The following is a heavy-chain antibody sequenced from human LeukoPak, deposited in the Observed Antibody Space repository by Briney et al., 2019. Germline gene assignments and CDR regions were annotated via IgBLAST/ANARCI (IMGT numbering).Heavy chain of an antibody. J-gene: IGHJ3*02. V-gene: IGHV1-18*01. D-gene: IGHD6-13*01. CDR2: ISAYNGNT. Sequence: ASVTVSCKASGYTFTSYGISWVRQAPGQGLEWMGWISAYNGNTNYAQKVQGRVTMTTDTSTSTAYMELRSLRFDDTAVYYCARDQSVRLLQTSSTYFKHVFAIWGQGSMVTVS. CDR1: GYTFTSYG. CDR3: ARDQSVRLLQTSSTYFKHVFAI.